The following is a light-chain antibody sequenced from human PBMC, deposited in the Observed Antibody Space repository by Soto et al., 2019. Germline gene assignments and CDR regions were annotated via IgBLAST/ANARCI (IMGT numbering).Light chain of an antibody. CDR2: GAS. V-gene: IGKV3-20*01. Sequence: EMVLTRSPGTLSLSPGERATLSCRASQSVSSSYLAWFQQKPGQAPRLLIYGASARATGIPDRFSGSGSGTDFTLTISRLEPEDFAVYYCQQHGTSPITFGQGTRLEIK. CDR3: QQHGTSPIT. CDR1: QSVSSSY. J-gene: IGKJ5*01.